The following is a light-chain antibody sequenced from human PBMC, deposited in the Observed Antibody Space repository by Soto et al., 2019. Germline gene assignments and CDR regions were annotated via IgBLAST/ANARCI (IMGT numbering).Light chain of an antibody. CDR1: QSISNW. V-gene: IGKV1-5*03. J-gene: IGKJ2*01. CDR2: KTS. CDR3: QQYNSYGLYS. Sequence: DIQMTQSPSTLSASVGDRVTITCRASQSISNWLAWYQQKPGKAPKLLIYKTSNLDSGVPSRFSGSGSGTEFSLTISSLQPDDFATYYCQQYNSYGLYSFGQGTKLEIK.